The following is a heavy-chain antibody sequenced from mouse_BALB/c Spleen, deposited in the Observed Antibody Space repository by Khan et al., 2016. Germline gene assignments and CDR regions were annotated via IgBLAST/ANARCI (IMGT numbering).Heavy chain of an antibody. J-gene: IGHJ1*01. V-gene: IGHV10-1*02. CDR3: VRQRLLTSYWYFDV. CDR1: GFTFNTYA. D-gene: IGHD2-3*01. Sequence: EVQLVESGGGLVQPKGSLKLSCAASGFTFNTYALNWVRQAPGKGLEWVARIRSKSNNYATYYADSVKDRFTISRDDSQSMLYLQMTNLKTEDTSMYYCVRQRLLTSYWYFDVWGAGTTVTVSS. CDR2: IRSKSNNYAT.